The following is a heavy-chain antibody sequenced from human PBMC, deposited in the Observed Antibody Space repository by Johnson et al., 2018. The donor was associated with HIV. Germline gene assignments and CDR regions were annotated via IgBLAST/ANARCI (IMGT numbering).Heavy chain of an antibody. CDR3: ARDVGDGYNRWGAIDF. CDR1: GFTFSSYA. J-gene: IGHJ3*01. V-gene: IGHV3-30*04. D-gene: IGHD5-24*01. Sequence: QVQLVESGGGVVQPGRSLRLSCAASGFTFSSYAMHWVRQAPGKGLEWVAVISYDGSNKYYADSVKGRFTISRDNSKNTLYLQMSSLRAEDAAVYYCARDVGDGYNRWGAIDFWGQGTLVTVSS. CDR2: ISYDGSNK.